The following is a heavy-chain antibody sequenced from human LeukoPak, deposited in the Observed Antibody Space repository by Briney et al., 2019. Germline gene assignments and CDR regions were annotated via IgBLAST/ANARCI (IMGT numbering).Heavy chain of an antibody. CDR3: ARGISGSSWYFGEENNWFDP. CDR1: GFTFSSYA. Sequence: PGGSLRLSCAASGFTFSSYAMHWVRQAPGKGLEWVAVISYDGSNKYYADSVKGRFTISRDNSKNTLNLQMNSLRAEDTAVYFCARGISGSSWYFGEENNWFDPWGQGTLVTVSS. J-gene: IGHJ5*02. V-gene: IGHV3-30*03. D-gene: IGHD6-13*01. CDR2: ISYDGSNK.